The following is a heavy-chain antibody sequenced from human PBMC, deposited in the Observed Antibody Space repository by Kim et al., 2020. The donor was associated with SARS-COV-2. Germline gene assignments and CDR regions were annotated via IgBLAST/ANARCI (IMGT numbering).Heavy chain of an antibody. CDR1: GGSINNYY. J-gene: IGHJ4*02. CDR3: ARDSFKSSFDY. Sequence: SETLSLTCTVSGGSINNYYWNWIRQPAGKGPEWIGRIYTSGSTSYNPSLKSRVTMSIDTSKNQFSLNLSSVTAADTAIYYCARDSFKSSFDYWGQGTPVTVSS. D-gene: IGHD6-6*01. CDR2: IYTSGST. V-gene: IGHV4-4*07.